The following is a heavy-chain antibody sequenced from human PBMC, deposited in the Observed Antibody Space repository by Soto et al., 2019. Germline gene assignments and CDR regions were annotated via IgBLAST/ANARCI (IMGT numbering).Heavy chain of an antibody. CDR1: GSNFDSYA. CDR2: ISRDGGTT. D-gene: IGHD3-16*01. J-gene: IGHJ6*02. CDR3: AKGGFWVHYGMDV. Sequence: EVQLLESGGGLVQPGGSLRLSCAASGSNFDSYAMNWVRQAPGKGLEWVSAISRDGGTTFYADSVKGRFTISRDNSENTLYMERNSRRVEDTAVYYCAKGGFWVHYGMDVWGQGTTVTVSS. V-gene: IGHV3-23*01.